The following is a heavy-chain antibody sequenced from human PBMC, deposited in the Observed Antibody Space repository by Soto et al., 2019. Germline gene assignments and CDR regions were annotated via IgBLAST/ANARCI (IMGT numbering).Heavy chain of an antibody. CDR2: IHNDGSTT. J-gene: IGHJ4*01. Sequence: EVQLVESGGGLVQPGGSVRLSCAASGFTFSSYWMHWVRQAPGKGLMWVSRIHNDGSTTSYADSVKGRFTISRDNAKNSLYLQMSSLRVEETAVHYCARDNWSSYWGQGTLVTVSS. D-gene: IGHD1-20*01. CDR3: ARDNWSSY. CDR1: GFTFSSYW. V-gene: IGHV3-74*01.